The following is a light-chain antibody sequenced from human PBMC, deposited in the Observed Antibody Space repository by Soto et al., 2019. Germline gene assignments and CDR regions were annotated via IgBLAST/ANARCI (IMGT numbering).Light chain of an antibody. CDR2: EVS. Sequence: QSALTQPPSASGSPGQSVTISCTGTSSDIGAYIYVSWYQQHPGKAPKLMISEVSRRPSGVPERFSGSKSGNTASLTVSGLQADDEAHYYCSSYAGSNNFVLRTGTKV. CDR3: SSYAGSNNFV. CDR1: SSDIGAYIY. J-gene: IGLJ1*01. V-gene: IGLV2-8*01.